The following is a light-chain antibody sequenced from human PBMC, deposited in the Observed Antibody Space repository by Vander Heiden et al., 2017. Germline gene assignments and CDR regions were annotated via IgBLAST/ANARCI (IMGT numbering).Light chain of an antibody. CDR1: QSVLYSSNTKNY. V-gene: IGKV4-1*01. CDR3: QQNYSTPRT. CDR2: PAC. J-gene: IGKJ1*01. Sequence: DIVMTQSPDSLAVSLCERATINCKSIQSVLYSSNTKNYLSWSHQKTDQPPNLLFYPACSRESGVPDRFSGSGSGTDFTLTISSLQAEDVAVYYCQQNYSTPRTFGQGTKVEIK.